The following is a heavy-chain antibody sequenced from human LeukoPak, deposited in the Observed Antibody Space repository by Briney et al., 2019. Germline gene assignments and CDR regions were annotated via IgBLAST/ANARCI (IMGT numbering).Heavy chain of an antibody. D-gene: IGHD3-22*01. J-gene: IGHJ4*02. V-gene: IGHV4-34*01. CDR1: GVSFSGYY. Sequence: SETLSLTCAVYGVSFSGYYWSWVRQPPGKGLEGIGEINHSGSTNYNPSLKSRVTISVDTSKNQFSLKMSSVTAADTAVYYCARGWHYYDSTDHFDYWGQGTLVTVSS. CDR2: INHSGST. CDR3: ARGWHYYDSTDHFDY.